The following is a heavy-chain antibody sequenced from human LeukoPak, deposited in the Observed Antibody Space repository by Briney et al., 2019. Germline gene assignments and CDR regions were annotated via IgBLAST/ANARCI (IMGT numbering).Heavy chain of an antibody. CDR1: RFTFRSYA. D-gene: IGHD6-13*01. Sequence: GGSLRLSCAASRFTFRSYAMHWVRQAPGKGLEWVAVMSYVGSNKYYADSVKGRFTISRDDSKNTLYLQMNSLRAEDTAVYYCARVGQQLVRGPFDYWGQGTLVTVSS. CDR2: MSYVGSNK. CDR3: ARVGQQLVRGPFDY. V-gene: IGHV3-30*01. J-gene: IGHJ4*02.